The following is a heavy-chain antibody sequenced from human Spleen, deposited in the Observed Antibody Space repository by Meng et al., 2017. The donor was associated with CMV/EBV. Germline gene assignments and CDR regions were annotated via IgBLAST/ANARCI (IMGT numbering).Heavy chain of an antibody. CDR3: AKDISAAGTLIDY. V-gene: IGHV3-30*04. D-gene: IGHD6-13*01. CDR2: ISHDGTSK. Sequence: GESLKISCAASGFSFNDYAMHWVRQAPGKGLEWVAVISHDGTSKYYTDSVKGRFTISRDNSKRSLYLQMDSLRTEDTALYYCAKDISAAGTLIDYWGQGTLVTVSS. CDR1: GFSFNDYA. J-gene: IGHJ4*02.